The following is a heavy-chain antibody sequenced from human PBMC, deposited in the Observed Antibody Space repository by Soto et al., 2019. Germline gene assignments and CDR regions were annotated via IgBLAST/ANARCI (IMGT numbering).Heavy chain of an antibody. V-gene: IGHV2-70*12. CDR2: IDWDDDE. CDR1: GFSLSVSGMC. D-gene: IGHD2-15*01. CDR3: AHKGGRGAGMDV. J-gene: IGHJ6*02. Sequence: SGPTLVNPTQTLTLTCTFSGFSLSVSGMCVSWIRQPPGKALEWLARIDWDDDEHYSTSLKTRLTISKDTSKNQVVLTMTNMDPVDTATYYCAHKGGRGAGMDVWGQGTTVTVSS.